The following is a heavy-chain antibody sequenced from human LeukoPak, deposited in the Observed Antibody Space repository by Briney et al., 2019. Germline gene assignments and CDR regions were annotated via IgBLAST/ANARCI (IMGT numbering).Heavy chain of an antibody. J-gene: IGHJ4*02. CDR3: AIPVGSGYYPAFDY. Sequence: ASVKVSCKASGYTFTTYGISWVRQAPGQGLEWMGGIIPIFGTANYAQKFQGRVTITADESTSTAYMELSSLRSEDTAVYYCAIPVGSGYYPAFDYWGQGTLVTVSS. V-gene: IGHV1-69*13. CDR1: GYTFTTYG. CDR2: IIPIFGTA. D-gene: IGHD3-22*01.